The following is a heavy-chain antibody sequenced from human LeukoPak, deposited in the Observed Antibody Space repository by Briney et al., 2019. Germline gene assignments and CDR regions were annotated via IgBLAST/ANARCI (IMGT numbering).Heavy chain of an antibody. CDR3: ARANYYDSSGYYSYYFDY. CDR1: GGSISSGSYY. V-gene: IGHV4-61*02. J-gene: IGHJ4*02. CDR2: IYTSGST. D-gene: IGHD3-22*01. Sequence: KPSETLSLTCTVSGGSISSGSYYWSWIRQPAGKGLEWIGRIYTSGSTNYNPSLKSRVTISVDTSKNQFSLKLSSVTAADTAVYYCARANYYDSSGYYSYYFDYWGQGTLVTVSS.